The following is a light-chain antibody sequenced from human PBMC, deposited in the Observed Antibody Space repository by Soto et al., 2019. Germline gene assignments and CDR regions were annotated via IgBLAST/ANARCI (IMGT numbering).Light chain of an antibody. CDR3: QQANSFPIT. CDR1: QSVSSGF. V-gene: IGKV3-20*01. CDR2: GAS. Sequence: DIVLTQSPGTLSLSPGERATLSCRASQSVSSGFLAWYQQKPGQAPRLLIYGASSRATGIPDRFSGSGSGTDFTLTISRLEPEDFATYYCQQANSFPITFGQGTRLEIK. J-gene: IGKJ5*01.